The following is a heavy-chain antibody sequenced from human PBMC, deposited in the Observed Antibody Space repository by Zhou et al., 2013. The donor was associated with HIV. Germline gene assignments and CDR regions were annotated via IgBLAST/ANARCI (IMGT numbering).Heavy chain of an antibody. CDR1: GYALTAFG. Sequence: QVQLVQSGVEVKRPGASVKVSCKASGYALTAFGISWVRQAPGQGLEWMGWISSFRGHTNYAQKLQGRVSVTTDTSTNTAYMELRSLRSDDTAVYYCARALSTRWIGGGFYYMDVWGKGSTVIVS. CDR3: ARALSTRWIGGGFYYMDV. J-gene: IGHJ6*03. CDR2: ISSFRGHT. V-gene: IGHV1-18*01. D-gene: IGHD6-19*01.